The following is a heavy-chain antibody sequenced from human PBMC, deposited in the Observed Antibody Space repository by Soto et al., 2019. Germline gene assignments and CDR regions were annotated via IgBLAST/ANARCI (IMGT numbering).Heavy chain of an antibody. J-gene: IGHJ5*02. Sequence: QVQLQESGPGLVKPSQTLSLTCTVSGGSINTGGYYWGWIRHLPGEGLEWIVHIFYTGTAYYNPSHRSRVTVSIDTSANPFSLHMYSVTAADTAMYYCARRLEGTPETFFNWFDPWGQGILVTVSS. CDR3: ARRLEGTPETFFNWFDP. CDR2: IFYTGTA. D-gene: IGHD2-15*01. V-gene: IGHV4-31*03. CDR1: GGSINTGGYY.